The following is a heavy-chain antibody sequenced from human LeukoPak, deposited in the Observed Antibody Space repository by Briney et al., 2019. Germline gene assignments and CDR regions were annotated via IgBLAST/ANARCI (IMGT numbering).Heavy chain of an antibody. CDR2: INPKSGGT. CDR1: GYTFTGYY. V-gene: IGHV1-2*02. J-gene: IGHJ4*02. CDR3: ARDTGLGPTWHPFDH. D-gene: IGHD1-26*01. Sequence: AASVKVSCKASGYTFTGYYMHWVRQAPGQGLEWMGWINPKSGGTNYAQKFRGRVTMTRDTSISTAYMELSGLRSDDTAVYYCARDTGLGPTWHPFDHWGQGTPVTVSS.